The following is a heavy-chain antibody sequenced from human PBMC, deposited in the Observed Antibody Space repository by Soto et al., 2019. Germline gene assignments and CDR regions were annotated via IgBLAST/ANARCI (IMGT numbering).Heavy chain of an antibody. Sequence: GGSLSLSFAASGFTFRSSWMRWVREAPGKGLEWVANIKQDGREEYYVDSVKGRFTISSDNSQNMLVLQMNSLRAEDTAIYYCAKKANSGPGSQYFDNWGQGTLVTVSS. V-gene: IGHV3-7*03. CDR3: AKKANSGPGSQYFDN. D-gene: IGHD3-10*01. CDR1: GFTFRSSW. CDR2: IKQDGREE. J-gene: IGHJ4*02.